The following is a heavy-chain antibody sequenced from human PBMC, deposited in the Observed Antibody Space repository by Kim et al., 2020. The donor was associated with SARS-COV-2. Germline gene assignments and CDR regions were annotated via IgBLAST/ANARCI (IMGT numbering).Heavy chain of an antibody. CDR2: INHRGST. CDR1: GGSFSGYY. Sequence: SETLSLTCAVYGGSFSGYYWSWIRQPPGKGLEWIGEINHRGSTNYNPSLKSRVTISVDTSKNQFSLKLSSVTAADTAVYYCARRPPARYDSSGLWFDPWGQGTLAT. J-gene: IGHJ5*02. V-gene: IGHV4-34*01. CDR3: ARRPPARYDSSGLWFDP. D-gene: IGHD3-22*01.